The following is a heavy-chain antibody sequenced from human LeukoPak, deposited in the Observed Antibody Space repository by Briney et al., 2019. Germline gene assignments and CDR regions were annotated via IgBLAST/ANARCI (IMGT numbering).Heavy chain of an antibody. Sequence: SETLSLTCAVYGGSFSGYYWSWIRQPPGKGLEWIGEINHSGSTNYNPSLKSRVTISVDTPKNQFSLKLSSVTAADTAVYYCARGGRSSGWRGRGYYFDYWGQGTLVTVSS. D-gene: IGHD6-19*01. CDR1: GGSFSGYY. J-gene: IGHJ4*02. CDR2: INHSGST. V-gene: IGHV4-34*01. CDR3: ARGGRSSGWRGRGYYFDY.